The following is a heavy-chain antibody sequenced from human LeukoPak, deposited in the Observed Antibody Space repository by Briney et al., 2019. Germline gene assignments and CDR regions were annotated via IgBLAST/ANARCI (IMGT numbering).Heavy chain of an antibody. CDR3: ARGEIGYDVPANDFDY. V-gene: IGHV4-39*01. Sequence: PSETLSLACTVSGGSISSSSYYWGWIRQPPGKGLEWIGSIYYSGSTYYNPSLKSRVTISVDTSKNQFSLKLSSVTAADTAVYYWARGEIGYDVPANDFDYWGQGTLVTVSS. J-gene: IGHJ4*02. CDR2: IYYSGST. D-gene: IGHD3-10*01. CDR1: GGSISSSSYY.